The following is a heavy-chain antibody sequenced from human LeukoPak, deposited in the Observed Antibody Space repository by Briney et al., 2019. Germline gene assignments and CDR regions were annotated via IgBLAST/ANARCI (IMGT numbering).Heavy chain of an antibody. J-gene: IGHJ4*02. D-gene: IGHD3-10*01. CDR3: ASSYYGSGSYPPYFDY. CDR1: GYTFTSYG. V-gene: IGHV1-18*01. CDR2: SSAYNGNT. Sequence: ASVKVSCKASGYTFTSYGISWVRQAPGQGLEWMGWSSAYNGNTNYAQKLQGRVTMTTDTSTSTAYMELRSLRSDDTAVYYCASSYYGSGSYPPYFDYWGQGTLVTVSS.